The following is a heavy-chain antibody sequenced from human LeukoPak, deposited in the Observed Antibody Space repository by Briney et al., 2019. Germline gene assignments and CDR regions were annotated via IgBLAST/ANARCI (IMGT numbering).Heavy chain of an antibody. V-gene: IGHV3-53*01. J-gene: IGHJ1*01. Sequence: PGGSLRLSCAASGFTVGTNSMSWVRQSPGKGLEWVSVIYSSGSTYYADSVNGRFTISRDNSRNTLFLQMNSLRAEDTALYYCASAREYCGSAECYEYFHHWGQGTLVTVSS. CDR3: ASAREYCGSAECYEYFHH. D-gene: IGHD2-21*01. CDR1: GFTVGTNS. CDR2: IYSSGST.